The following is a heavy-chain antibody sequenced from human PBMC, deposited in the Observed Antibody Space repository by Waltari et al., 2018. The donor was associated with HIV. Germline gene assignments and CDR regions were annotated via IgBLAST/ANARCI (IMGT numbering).Heavy chain of an antibody. Sequence: QVQLVESGGGVVQPGGSLRLSCAASGFPFSSYGMHWVRQVPGKGLEWVAFIRYDGSNKYYADSVKGRFTISRDNSKNTLYLQMNSLRAEDTAVYYCAKDIMSYSSGWTSGVYWGQGTLVTVSS. CDR1: GFPFSSYG. D-gene: IGHD6-19*01. CDR3: AKDIMSYSSGWTSGVY. CDR2: IRYDGSNK. J-gene: IGHJ4*02. V-gene: IGHV3-30*02.